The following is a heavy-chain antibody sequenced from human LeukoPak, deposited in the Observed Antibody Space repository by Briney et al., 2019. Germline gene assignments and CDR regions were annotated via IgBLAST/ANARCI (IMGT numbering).Heavy chain of an antibody. CDR2: ISGSGGST. D-gene: IGHD3-10*01. Sequence: PGGSLRLSCAASGFTFSSYAMSWVRQAPGKGLEWVSAISGSGGSTYYADSVKGRFTISRDNSKNTLYLQMNSLRAEDTAVYYCAKSLGSGFPPGSYYIRPIRQGYYFDYWGQGTLVTVSS. J-gene: IGHJ4*02. CDR1: GFTFSSYA. CDR3: AKSLGSGFPPGSYYIRPIRQGYYFDY. V-gene: IGHV3-23*01.